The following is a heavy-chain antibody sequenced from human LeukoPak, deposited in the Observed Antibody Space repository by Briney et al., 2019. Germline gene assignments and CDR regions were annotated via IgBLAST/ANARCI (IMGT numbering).Heavy chain of an antibody. D-gene: IGHD2-2*01. J-gene: IGHJ3*02. V-gene: IGHV3-7*01. CDR1: GFTFSSYW. CDR2: IKQDGSEK. Sequence: PGGSLRLSCAASGFTFSSYWMSWVRQAPGKGLEWVANIKQDGSEKYYVDSVKGRFTISRDNAKNSLYLQMNSLRAEDTAVYYCARAVELVVVPAAYDAFDIWGQGTMVTVSS. CDR3: ARAVELVVVPAAYDAFDI.